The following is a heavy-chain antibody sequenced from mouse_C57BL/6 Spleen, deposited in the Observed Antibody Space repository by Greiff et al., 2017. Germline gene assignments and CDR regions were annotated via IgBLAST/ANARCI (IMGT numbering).Heavy chain of an antibody. CDR3: AITTVVATRAWCAY. J-gene: IGHJ3*01. D-gene: IGHD1-1*01. CDR1: GFTFSSYT. V-gene: IGHV5-9*01. CDR2: ISGGGGNT. Sequence: EVQLVESGGGLVKPGGSLKLSCAASGFTFSSYTMSWVRQTPEKRLEWVATISGGGGNTYYPDSVKGRFTISRDNAKNTLYLQMSSLRSEDTALYYCAITTVVATRAWCAYWGQGTLVTVSA.